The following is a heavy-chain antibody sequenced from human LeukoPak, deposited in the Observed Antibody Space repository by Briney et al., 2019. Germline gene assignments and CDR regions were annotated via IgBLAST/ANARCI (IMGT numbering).Heavy chain of an antibody. CDR3: ARGGGWRYSSSWYYFDY. CDR1: GGSFSGYY. CDR2: INHSGST. Sequence: SETLYLTCAVYGGSFSGYYWSWIRQPPGKGLEWIGEINHSGSTNYNPSLKSRVTISVDTSKNQFSLKLSSVTAADTAVYYCARGGGWRYSSSWYYFDYWGQGTLVTVSS. V-gene: IGHV4-34*01. J-gene: IGHJ4*02. D-gene: IGHD6-13*01.